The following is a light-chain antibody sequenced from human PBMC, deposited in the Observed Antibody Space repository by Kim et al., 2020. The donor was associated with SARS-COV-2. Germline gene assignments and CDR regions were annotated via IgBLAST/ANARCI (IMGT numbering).Light chain of an antibody. CDR3: QQYSSYSA. J-gene: IGKJ1*01. V-gene: IGKV1-5*03. CDR1: QSTSHW. CDR2: QAS. Sequence: SATLGDRVHIPGRASQSTSHWVAWYQQKRGQAPKLLIYQASILQSGVPSRFSGSGYGTEFTLTISSLQPDDFATYYCQQYSSYSAFGQGTKVDIK.